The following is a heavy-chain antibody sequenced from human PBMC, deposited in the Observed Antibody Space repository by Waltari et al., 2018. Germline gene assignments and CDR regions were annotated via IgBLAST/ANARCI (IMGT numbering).Heavy chain of an antibody. CDR2: IKQDGSEK. CDR1: GFTFSSYW. Sequence: SCAASGFTFSSYWMSWVRQAPGKGLEWVANIKQDGSEKYYVDSVKGRFTISRDNAKNSLYLQMNSLRAEDTAVYYCARDPKTIAAAGTYFDYWGQGTLVTVSS. D-gene: IGHD6-13*01. V-gene: IGHV3-7*01. CDR3: ARDPKTIAAAGTYFDY. J-gene: IGHJ4*02.